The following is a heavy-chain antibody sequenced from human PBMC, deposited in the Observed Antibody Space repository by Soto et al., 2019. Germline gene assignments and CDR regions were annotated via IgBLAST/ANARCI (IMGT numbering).Heavy chain of an antibody. Sequence: PSETLSLTCTASGFSISSYYWSWIRQPPGKALEWIGHIYNGGSTNYNPSLKSRVIISVDMSKNQLSLKLSSVTAADTAVYYCAQSTGWPGFDYWGQGALVTVSS. CDR2: IYNGGST. D-gene: IGHD6-19*01. J-gene: IGHJ4*02. CDR1: GFSISSYY. V-gene: IGHV4-59*03. CDR3: AQSTGWPGFDY.